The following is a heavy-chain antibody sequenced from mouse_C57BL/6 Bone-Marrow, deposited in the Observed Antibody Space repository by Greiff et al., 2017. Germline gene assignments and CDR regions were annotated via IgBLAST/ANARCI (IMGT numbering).Heavy chain of an antibody. J-gene: IGHJ4*01. Sequence: QVQLQQPGAELVKPGASVKLSCKASGYTFTSYWMQWVKQRPGQGLEWIGEIDPSDSYTNYNQKFKGKATLTVDTSSSTAYMQLSSLTSEDSAVYCCARDSDDYDGDYYAMEYWGQGTSVTVSS. CDR2: IDPSDSYT. CDR3: ARDSDDYDGDYYAMEY. CDR1: GYTFTSYW. V-gene: IGHV1-50*01. D-gene: IGHD2-4*01.